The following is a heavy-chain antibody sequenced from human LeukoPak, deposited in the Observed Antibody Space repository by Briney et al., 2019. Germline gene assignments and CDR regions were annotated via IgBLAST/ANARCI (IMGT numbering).Heavy chain of an antibody. D-gene: IGHD5-24*01. J-gene: IGHJ3*02. CDR3: ARHVTISGPYDASDI. CDR2: IFYSGKT. V-gene: IGHV4-59*08. Sequence: SETLSLTCTVSGGSMSSYFWSWIRQPPGTGLEWIGYIFYSGKTYYNPSLKSRVTISVDTSKNQFSLKLRSVTAADTAVYYCARHVTISGPYDASDIWGQGTMVTVSP. CDR1: GGSMSSYF.